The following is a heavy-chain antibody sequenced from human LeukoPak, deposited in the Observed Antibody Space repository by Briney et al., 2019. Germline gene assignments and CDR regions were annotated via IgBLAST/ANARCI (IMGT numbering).Heavy chain of an antibody. CDR3: ARDTAPYYYDSSEGHDY. D-gene: IGHD3-22*01. CDR2: INPNSGGT. J-gene: IGHJ4*02. V-gene: IGHV1-2*02. CDR1: GYRFSNYA. Sequence: ASVKVSCKASGYRFSNYAMNWVRQAPGQGLEWMGWINPNSGGTNYAQKFQGRVTMTRDTSISTAYMELSRLRSDDTAVYYCARDTAPYYYDSSEGHDYWGQGTLVTVSS.